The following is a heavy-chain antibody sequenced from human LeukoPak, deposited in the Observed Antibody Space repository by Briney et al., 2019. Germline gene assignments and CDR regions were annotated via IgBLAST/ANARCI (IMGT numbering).Heavy chain of an antibody. Sequence: GVSLRLSCAASGFTFTRQGIHWVRQAPGKGLEWVAFLRSDGNGKNYANSVKGRFTISSDNSQNMVFLQMNSLRPEDTAVYYCAKDVPNWAVDYWGQGTLVTVSS. D-gene: IGHD7-27*01. V-gene: IGHV3-30*02. CDR1: GFTFTRQG. J-gene: IGHJ4*01. CDR3: AKDVPNWAVDY. CDR2: LRSDGNGK.